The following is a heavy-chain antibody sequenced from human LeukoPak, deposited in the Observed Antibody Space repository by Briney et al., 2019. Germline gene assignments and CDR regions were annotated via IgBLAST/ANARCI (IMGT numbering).Heavy chain of an antibody. Sequence: HPGGSLRLSCAASGFTFSSYSMNWVRQAPGKGLEWVSYISSSSSTIYYADSVKGRFTISRDNAKNSLYLQMNSLRAEDTAVYYCARRGWNYYDSSGYRNWGQGTLVTVSS. J-gene: IGHJ4*02. CDR3: ARRGWNYYDSSGYRN. V-gene: IGHV3-48*01. D-gene: IGHD3-22*01. CDR1: GFTFSSYS. CDR2: ISSSSSTI.